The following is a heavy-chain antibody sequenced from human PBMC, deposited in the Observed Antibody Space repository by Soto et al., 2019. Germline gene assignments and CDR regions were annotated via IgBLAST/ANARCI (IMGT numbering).Heavy chain of an antibody. V-gene: IGHV4-30-4*01. J-gene: IGHJ6*02. CDR2: IYYSGST. D-gene: IGHD3-9*01. CDR3: ARAAYYDILTGSRGFYYYYYYGMDV. Sequence: SETLSLTCTVSGGSVSSGNYYWSWIRQPPGKGLEWIGYIYYSGSTYYNPSLKSRVTISVDTSKNQFSLKLSSVTAADTAVYYCARAAYYDILTGSRGFYYYYYYGMDVWGQGTTVTVSS. CDR1: GGSVSSGNYY.